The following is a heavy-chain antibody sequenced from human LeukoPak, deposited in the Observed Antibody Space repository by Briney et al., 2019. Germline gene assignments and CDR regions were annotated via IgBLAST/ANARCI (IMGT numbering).Heavy chain of an antibody. J-gene: IGHJ6*03. D-gene: IGHD3-10*01. CDR3: ARNFEGRVYYYYYMDV. Sequence: SETLSLTCTVSGGSISSSSYYWGWIRQPPGKGLEWIGSIYYSGSTYYNPSLKSRVTISVDTSKNQFSLKLSSVTAADTAVYYCARNFEGRVYYYYYMDVWGKGTTVTVSS. V-gene: IGHV4-39*01. CDR2: IYYSGST. CDR1: GGSISSSSYY.